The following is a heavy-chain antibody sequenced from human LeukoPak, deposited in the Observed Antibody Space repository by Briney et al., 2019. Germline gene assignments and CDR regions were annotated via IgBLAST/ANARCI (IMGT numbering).Heavy chain of an antibody. CDR1: GGSFSAYY. Sequence: SETLSLTCAVYGGSFSAYYWSWIRQPPGKGLEWIGEISHSGRTNYNPSLKSRVTMSADTSRNHVSLTLNSVTAADTAVYYCARDSGTTGEVKFDPWGQGTLVTVSS. CDR3: ARDSGTTGEVKFDP. J-gene: IGHJ5*02. D-gene: IGHD3-10*01. CDR2: ISHSGRT. V-gene: IGHV4-34*01.